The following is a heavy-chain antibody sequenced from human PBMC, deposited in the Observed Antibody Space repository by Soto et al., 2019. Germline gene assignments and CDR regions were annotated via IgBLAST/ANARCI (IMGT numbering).Heavy chain of an antibody. J-gene: IGHJ6*02. CDR3: ARPLNRGGSGPRMDV. CDR1: GYIFTSYW. CDR2: IDPSDSYT. Sequence: GESLKIACKGCGYIFTSYWISWVRQMPGKGLEWMGRIDPSDSYTNYSPSLQGHVTISADKSISTAYLQWSSLKASDTAMYYCARPLNRGGSGPRMDVWGQGTTVTVSS. D-gene: IGHD3-10*01. V-gene: IGHV5-10-1*01.